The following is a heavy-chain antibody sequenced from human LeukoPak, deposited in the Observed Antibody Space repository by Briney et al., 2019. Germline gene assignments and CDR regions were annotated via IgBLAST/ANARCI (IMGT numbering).Heavy chain of an antibody. J-gene: IGHJ4*02. CDR2: INHNGST. D-gene: IGHD6-19*01. Sequence: SETLSLTCAVYGGSFSGYYWSWIRQPPGKGLEWIGEINHNGSTNYNPSPKSRVTISVDTSKNQFSLKLSSVTAADTAVYYCARIGIAVAVYYFDYWGQGTLVTVSS. V-gene: IGHV4-34*01. CDR1: GGSFSGYY. CDR3: ARIGIAVAVYYFDY.